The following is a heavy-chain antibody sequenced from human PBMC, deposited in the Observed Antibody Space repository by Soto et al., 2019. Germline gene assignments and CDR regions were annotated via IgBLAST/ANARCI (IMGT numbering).Heavy chain of an antibody. J-gene: IGHJ4*01. Sequence: EVQLVESGGGLVKPGGSLRLSCAASGFTFSNFAMNWVRQAPGRGLGWVSSISGSGDSTLYADSVKGRFTVVRDNAKNSLFLQTNSLRAKDTAVNYCTRRDYNSDGWLAFDYWGQGILVTVSS. D-gene: IGHD3-10*01. CDR3: TRRDYNSDGWLAFDY. CDR2: ISGSGDST. V-gene: IGHV3-21*01. CDR1: GFTFSNFA.